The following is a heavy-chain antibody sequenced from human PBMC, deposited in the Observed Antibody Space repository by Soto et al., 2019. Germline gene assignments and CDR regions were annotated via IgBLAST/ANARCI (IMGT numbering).Heavy chain of an antibody. CDR2: MSPKTANT. CDR3: AVGVGDTCGYPLVAFDI. V-gene: IGHV1-8*01. J-gene: IGHJ3*02. D-gene: IGHD3-22*01. Sequence: ASVKVSCKASGYTFTSYDINWVRQTAGQGLEWMGWMSPKTANTGYSQKFQGRVTITRDTSASTAYMELSSLRSEDTAVYYCAVGVGDTCGYPLVAFDIWGQGTMVTVSS. CDR1: GYTFTSYD.